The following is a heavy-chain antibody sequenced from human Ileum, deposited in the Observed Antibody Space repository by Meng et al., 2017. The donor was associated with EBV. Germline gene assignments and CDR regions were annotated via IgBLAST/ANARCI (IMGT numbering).Heavy chain of an antibody. J-gene: IGHJ4*02. CDR2: ISVSGTRK. CDR1: GFSFSSYA. CDR3: TYAPLGY. V-gene: IGHV3-23*01. D-gene: IGHD2-2*01. Sequence: VRLLEAGGGSLEQGGFLPFFWLASGFSFSSYALTWVRQAPGKGLEWVSGISVSGTRKSYADSVKGRFIISRDNTENAIYLQMHSLRVEDTATYYCTYAPLGYWGQGTLVTVSS.